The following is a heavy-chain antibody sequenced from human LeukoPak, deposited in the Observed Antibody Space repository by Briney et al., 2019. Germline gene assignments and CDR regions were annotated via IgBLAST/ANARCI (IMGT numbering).Heavy chain of an antibody. J-gene: IGHJ4*02. CDR1: GGSISSSNSY. CDR3: VIMAGY. D-gene: IGHD3-10*01. V-gene: IGHV4-39*01. CDR2: LYYGGNS. Sequence: PAETLSLTCTVSGGSISSSNSYRGWIRQPPGKGLEWIGSLYYGGNSYYNPSLKSRVTIPADTPKNQFSLKLTPVTAADMAVYYCVIMAGYWGQGVLVTVPS.